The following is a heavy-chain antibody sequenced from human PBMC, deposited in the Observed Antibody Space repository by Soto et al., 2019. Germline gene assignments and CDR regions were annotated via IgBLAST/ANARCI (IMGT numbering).Heavy chain of an antibody. CDR2: IYPGDSDT. Sequence: GESLKISCKGSGYSFTSYWIGWVRQMLGKGLEWMGIIYPGDSDTRYSPSFQGQVTISADKSISTAYLQWSSLKASDTAMYYCARNRNYDILTGSYGMDVWGQGTTVTVSS. CDR3: ARNRNYDILTGSYGMDV. V-gene: IGHV5-51*03. J-gene: IGHJ6*02. CDR1: GYSFTSYW. D-gene: IGHD3-9*01.